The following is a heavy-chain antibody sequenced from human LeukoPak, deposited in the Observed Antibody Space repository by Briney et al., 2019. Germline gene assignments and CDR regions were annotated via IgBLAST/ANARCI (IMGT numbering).Heavy chain of an antibody. Sequence: GGSLRLSCAASGFTFSTFAMIWVRQPPGKWLEWVSSIFPSGGEIHYADSVRGRFTISRDNSKSTLSLQMNSLRAEDTAIYYCATYRQVLLPFESWGQGTLVTVSS. V-gene: IGHV3-23*01. CDR3: ATYRQVLLPFES. CDR2: IFPSGGEI. J-gene: IGHJ4*02. CDR1: GFTFSTFA. D-gene: IGHD2-8*02.